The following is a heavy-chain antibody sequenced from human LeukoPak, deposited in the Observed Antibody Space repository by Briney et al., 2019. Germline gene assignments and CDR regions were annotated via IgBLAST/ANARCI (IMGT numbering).Heavy chain of an antibody. J-gene: IGHJ5*02. Sequence: ASVTVSCKASGYTFGISHINWVRQSPGQGREGMGWMDPNRGNTGYAQKFQGRVTMTRNTSISTAYMELSSLRSEDTALYYCTRTIAATGTLYPWGQGTQVIVSS. CDR1: GYTFGISH. V-gene: IGHV1-8*01. D-gene: IGHD6-13*01. CDR3: TRTIAATGTLYP. CDR2: MDPNRGNT.